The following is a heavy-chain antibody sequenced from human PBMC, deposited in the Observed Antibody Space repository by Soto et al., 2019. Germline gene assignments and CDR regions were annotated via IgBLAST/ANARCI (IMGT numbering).Heavy chain of an antibody. CDR2: IYYSGST. CDR1: GGSISSYY. CDR3: AREEQPSGNWFDP. V-gene: IGHV4-59*01. D-gene: IGHD1-26*01. Sequence: SQNLSLTCTVSGGSISSYYWSCIRQPPGKGLEWIGYIYYSGSTNYNPSLKSRVTISVDTSKNQFSLKLSSVTAADTAVYYCAREEQPSGNWFDPWGQGTLVTVS. J-gene: IGHJ5*02.